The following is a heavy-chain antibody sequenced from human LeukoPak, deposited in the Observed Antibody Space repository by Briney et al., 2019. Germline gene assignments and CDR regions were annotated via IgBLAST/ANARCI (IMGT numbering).Heavy chain of an antibody. CDR3: ARELNSGSQPLDY. CDR2: INPNSGGT. V-gene: IGHV1-2*02. D-gene: IGHD1-26*01. J-gene: IGHJ4*02. Sequence: ASVKVSCKASGYTFTGYYMHWVRQAPGQGLEWMGWINPNSGGTNYAQKFQGRVTMTRDTSISTAYIELSRLRSDDTAVYYCARELNSGSQPLDYWGQGTLVTVPS. CDR1: GYTFTGYY.